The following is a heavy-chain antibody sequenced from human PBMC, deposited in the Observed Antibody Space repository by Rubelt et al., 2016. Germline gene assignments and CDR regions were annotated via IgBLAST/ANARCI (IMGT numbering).Heavy chain of an antibody. D-gene: IGHD5-24*01. CDR3: AKDYPAHNYYFDY. V-gene: IGHV3-30*02. CDR1: GFTFSSYG. CDR2: IRYDGSNK. Sequence: QVQLVESGGGVVQPGGSLRLSCAASGFTFSSYGMHWVRQAPGKGLEWVAFIRYDGSNKYYADSVKGRFTISRDNSKNTLYLQMNSLRAEDTAVYYCAKDYPAHNYYFDYWGQGTLVTVSS. J-gene: IGHJ4*02.